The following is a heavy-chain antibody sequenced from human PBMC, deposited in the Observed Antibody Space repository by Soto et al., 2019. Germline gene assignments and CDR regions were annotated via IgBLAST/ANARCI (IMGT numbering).Heavy chain of an antibody. CDR1: GGSISSGGYY. CDR3: ARGLGGYFDH. J-gene: IGHJ4*02. D-gene: IGHD3-16*01. CDR2: IYYSWST. Sequence: QVQLPASGPGLLKPSQTLSLTCTVSGGSISSGGYYWSWIRQHPGKGLEWIGDIYYSWSTYYNPSLNSRVTLSVDTSKNQFSLKLSSVPAADTAVYYCARGLGGYFDHWVQGSLVAVYS. V-gene: IGHV4-31*03.